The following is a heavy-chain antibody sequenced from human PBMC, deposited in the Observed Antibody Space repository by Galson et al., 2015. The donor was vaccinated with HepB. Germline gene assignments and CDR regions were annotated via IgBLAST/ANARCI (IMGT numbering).Heavy chain of an antibody. V-gene: IGHV3-23*01. D-gene: IGHD1-26*01. J-gene: IGHJ6*02. CDR1: GFTFSSYA. CDR2: ISGSGGST. Sequence: SLRLSCAASGFTFSSYAMSWVRQAPGKGLEWVSAISGSGGSTYYADSVKGRFTISRDNSKNTLYLQMNSLRAEDTAVYYCAKGGAATPPDYYYYGMDVWGQGTTVTVSS. CDR3: AKGGAATPPDYYYYGMDV.